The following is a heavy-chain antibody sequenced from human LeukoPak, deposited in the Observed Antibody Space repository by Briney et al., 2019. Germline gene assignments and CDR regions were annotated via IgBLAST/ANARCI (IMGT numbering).Heavy chain of an antibody. D-gene: IGHD5-18*01. Sequence: GGSLRLSCAASGFTFSSYSMNWVRQAPGKGLEWVSSISSSSSSYIYYADSVKGRFTISRDNAKNSLYLQMNSLRAEDTAVYYCARDSGSYGRYGGYWGQGTLVTVSS. CDR3: ARDSGSYGRYGGY. J-gene: IGHJ4*02. V-gene: IGHV3-21*01. CDR1: GFTFSSYS. CDR2: ISSSSSSYI.